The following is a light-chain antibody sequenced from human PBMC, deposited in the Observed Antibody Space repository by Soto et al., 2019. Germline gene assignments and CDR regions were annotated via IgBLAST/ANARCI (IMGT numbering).Light chain of an antibody. CDR1: TSDVGSNNR. CDR2: EVS. J-gene: IGLJ1*01. Sequence: QSALGQPPSVSGTPGQSVTISCAGTTSDVGSNNRVSWYQQPPGTVPKVMIYEVSKRPSGVSDRFSGSKSGNTASLTISGRQAEDEADYYCCSFTSANTYVFGTGTKLTVL. CDR3: CSFTSANTYV. V-gene: IGLV2-18*02.